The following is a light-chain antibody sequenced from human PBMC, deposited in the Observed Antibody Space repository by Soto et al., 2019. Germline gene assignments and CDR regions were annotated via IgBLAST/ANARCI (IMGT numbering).Light chain of an antibody. J-gene: IGLJ3*02. V-gene: IGLV1-44*01. CDR3: ATWDDSLNVRV. CDR2: SSQ. Sequence: QSVLTQPPSASGTPGRRLTISCSGSISNIAINSVSWYQQLPGTAPKLLIHSSQQRPSGVPDRFSGSKSGTSASLAISGLQSEDEADYYCATWDDSLNVRVFGGGTKLTVL. CDR1: ISNIAINS.